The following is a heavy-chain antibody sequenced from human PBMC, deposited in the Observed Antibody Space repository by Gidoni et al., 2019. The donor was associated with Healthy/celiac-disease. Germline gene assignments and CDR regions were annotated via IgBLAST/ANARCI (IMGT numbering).Heavy chain of an antibody. J-gene: IGHJ6*02. CDR1: GGSISSYY. CDR3: ARLRYYYGMDV. V-gene: IGHV4-59*08. CDR2: IYYSGST. Sequence: QVQLQESGPGLVTPSETLSLTCTVSGGSISSYYWSWIRQPPGKGLEWIGYIYYSGSTNYNPSLKSRVTISVDTSKNQFSLKLSSVTAADTAVYYCARLRYYYGMDVWGQGTTVTVSS.